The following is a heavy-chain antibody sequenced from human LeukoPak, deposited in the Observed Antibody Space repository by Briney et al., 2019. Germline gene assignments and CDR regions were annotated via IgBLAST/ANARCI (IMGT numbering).Heavy chain of an antibody. CDR3: ARGPYSGSYFFDY. J-gene: IGHJ4*02. Sequence: EASVKVSCKASGYTFTGYYMHWVRQAPGQGLEWMGWINPNSGGTNYAQKFQGRVTMTRDTSISTAYMELSSLRSEDTAVYYCARGPYSGSYFFDYWGQGTLVTVSS. CDR1: GYTFTGYY. D-gene: IGHD1-26*01. CDR2: INPNSGGT. V-gene: IGHV1-2*02.